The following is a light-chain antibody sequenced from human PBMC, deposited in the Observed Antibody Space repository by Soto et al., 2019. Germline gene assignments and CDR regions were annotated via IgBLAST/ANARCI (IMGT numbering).Light chain of an antibody. J-gene: IGLJ2*01. Sequence: QPVLTQSPSASASLGASVKLTCTLSSGHSSYAIAWHQQQPEKGPRYLMKLDSDGSHTKGDAIPDRFSGCSSGAERYLTISSLQSEDEADYYCQTWGTGIHVVFGGGTKLTVL. V-gene: IGLV4-69*01. CDR2: LDSDGSH. CDR1: SGHSSYA. CDR3: QTWGTGIHVV.